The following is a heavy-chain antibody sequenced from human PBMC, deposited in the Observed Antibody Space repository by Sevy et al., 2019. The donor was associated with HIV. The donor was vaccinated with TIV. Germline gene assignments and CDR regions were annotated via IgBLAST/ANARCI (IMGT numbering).Heavy chain of an antibody. CDR1: GFTFITYS. D-gene: IGHD3-22*01. CDR2: ISSSSSYI. Sequence: GGSLRLSCAASGFTFITYSMNWVRQAPGKGLEWVSSISSSSSYIYYAYSVKGRFTVSRDNAENSLYLQMNSLRAEDTAVYYCARSATYYDTGDAFDIWGQGTMVTVSS. V-gene: IGHV3-21*01. CDR3: ARSATYYDTGDAFDI. J-gene: IGHJ3*02.